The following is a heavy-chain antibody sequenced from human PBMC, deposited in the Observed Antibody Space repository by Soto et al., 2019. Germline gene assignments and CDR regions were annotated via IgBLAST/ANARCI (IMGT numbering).Heavy chain of an antibody. CDR2: IYWDDDK. V-gene: IGHV2-5*02. D-gene: IGHD3-16*02. CDR1: GFSLSTGGVG. J-gene: IGHJ5*02. Sequence: QITLKESGPTLVKPTQTLTLTCTFSGFSLSTGGVGVGWIRQPPGKALEWLALIYWDDDKRYSPSLKSRLTITKDTSKNQVVLTMTNVDPVDTATYYCSHNAGRTKGGDYIGGSYRLHWFDPWGQGILVTVSS. CDR3: SHNAGRTKGGDYIGGSYRLHWFDP.